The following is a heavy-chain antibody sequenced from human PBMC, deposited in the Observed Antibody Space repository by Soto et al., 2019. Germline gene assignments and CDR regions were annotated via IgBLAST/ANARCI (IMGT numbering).Heavy chain of an antibody. J-gene: IGHJ4*02. CDR1: GDSISSGYY. CDR3: ARGGQDSSGHLPDY. D-gene: IGHD3-22*01. Sequence: SETLSLTCAVSGDSISSGYYWAWIRRPPGKALEWIGRIYTSGSTNYNPSLKSRVTMSVDTSKNQFSLKLSSVTAADTAVYYCARGGQDSSGHLPDYWGQGTLVTVSS. CDR2: IYTSGST. V-gene: IGHV4-38-2*01.